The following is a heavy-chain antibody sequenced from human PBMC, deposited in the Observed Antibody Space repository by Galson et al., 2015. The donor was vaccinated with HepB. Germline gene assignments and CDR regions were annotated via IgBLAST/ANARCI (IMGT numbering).Heavy chain of an antibody. CDR1: GYTFTGYY. Sequence: SVKVSCKASGYTFTGYYMHWVRQAPGQGLEWMGWINPNSGGTNYAQKFQGRVTMTRDTSISTAYMELSRLRSDDTAVYYCARSFVHYYDSSGYYTGDDYWGQGTLVTVSS. CDR3: ARSFVHYYDSSGYYTGDDY. CDR2: INPNSGGT. V-gene: IGHV1-2*02. J-gene: IGHJ4*02. D-gene: IGHD3-22*01.